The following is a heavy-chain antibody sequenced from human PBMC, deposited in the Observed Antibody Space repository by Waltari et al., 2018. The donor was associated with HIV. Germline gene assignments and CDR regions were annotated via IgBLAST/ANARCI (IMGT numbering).Heavy chain of an antibody. V-gene: IGHV4-59*12. CDR3: ARDTMIVGLDS. CDR1: GSSLSGYY. CDR2: IDGNSATT. D-gene: IGHD3-22*01. J-gene: IGHJ4*03. Sequence: QVKLRQWGEDLGTPSETLSLTSAVDGSSLSGYYYWSWIRQAPGKGLEWIGNIDGNSATTNYNPSLKNRVTISNATSKNQFSLKLCSVTAADTAVYYCARDTMIVGLDSWGQGVVVTVSS.